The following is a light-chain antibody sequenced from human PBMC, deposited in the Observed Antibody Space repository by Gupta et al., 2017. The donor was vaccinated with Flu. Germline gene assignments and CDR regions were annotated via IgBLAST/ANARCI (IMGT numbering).Light chain of an antibody. CDR2: GAS. V-gene: IGKV3-20*01. J-gene: IGKJ4*01. Sequence: EIVLTQSPGTLSLSPGERATLSCRASQSVINNYLAWFQQKPGQTPRLLIYGASSRATGIPDRFSGGGSGTDFTLTISTLEPEDFAVYYCQQYAKSPLTFGGGTKVEIK. CDR3: QQYAKSPLT. CDR1: QSVINNY.